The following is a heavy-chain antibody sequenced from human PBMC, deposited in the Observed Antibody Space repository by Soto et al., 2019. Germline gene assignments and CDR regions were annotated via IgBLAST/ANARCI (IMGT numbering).Heavy chain of an antibody. V-gene: IGHV4-31*03. CDR3: ARGSSIAGLYYGMDV. CDR1: GGSISSGGYF. J-gene: IGHJ6*04. CDR2: NYYSGIT. Sequence: SETLSLTCTVSGGSISSGGYFWTWIRQHPGKGLEWIGYNYYSGITYYNPSLKSRVPISVDTFKNQFPLMLCSVIAADPAVYYCARGSSIAGLYYGMDVWGKGTRVTVSS. D-gene: IGHD6-6*01.